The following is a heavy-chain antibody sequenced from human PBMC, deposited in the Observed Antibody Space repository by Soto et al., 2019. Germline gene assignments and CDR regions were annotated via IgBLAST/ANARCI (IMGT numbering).Heavy chain of an antibody. CDR2: INPKSGGT. V-gene: IGHV1-2*04. CDR1: GYSFTDYH. CDR3: ARGDSTDCSNGGCSFFSNHDSDV. Sequence: AASVKVSCKASGYSFTDYHIHWVRQAPGQGLEWLGRINPKSGGTSTAQKFQGWVTMTTDTSISTASMELTRLTSDDTAIYYCARGDSTDCSNGGCSFFSNHDSDVWG. D-gene: IGHD2-8*01. J-gene: IGHJ6*02.